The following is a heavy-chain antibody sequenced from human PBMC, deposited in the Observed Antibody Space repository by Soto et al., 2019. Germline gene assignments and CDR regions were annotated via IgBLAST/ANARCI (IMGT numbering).Heavy chain of an antibody. CDR2: ISGSGGST. J-gene: IGHJ5*02. D-gene: IGHD3-22*01. V-gene: IGHV3-23*01. Sequence: AGGSLRLSCAASGFTFSSYAMSWVRQAPGKGLEWVSAISGSGGSTYYADSVKGRFTISRDNSKNTLYLQMNSLRAEDTAVYYCAKPTLTYYYDSSGPSGAWGQGTLVTVSS. CDR1: GFTFSSYA. CDR3: AKPTLTYYYDSSGPSGA.